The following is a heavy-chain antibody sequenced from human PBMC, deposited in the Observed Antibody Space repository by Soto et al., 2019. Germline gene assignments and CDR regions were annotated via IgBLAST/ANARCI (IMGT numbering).Heavy chain of an antibody. D-gene: IGHD3-10*01. CDR2: IWYDGSNK. V-gene: IGHV3-33*01. Sequence: GSLRLSCAASGFTFSSYGMHWVRQAPGKGLEWVAVIWYDGSNKYYADSVKGRFTISRDNSKNTLYLQMNSLRAEDTAVYYCARVLDYYGSGGVGYWGQGTLVTVSS. CDR1: GFTFSSYG. J-gene: IGHJ4*02. CDR3: ARVLDYYGSGGVGY.